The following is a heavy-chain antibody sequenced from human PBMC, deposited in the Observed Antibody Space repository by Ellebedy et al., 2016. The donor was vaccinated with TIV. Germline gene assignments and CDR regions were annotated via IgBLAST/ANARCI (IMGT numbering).Heavy chain of an antibody. J-gene: IGHJ4*02. CDR2: IFHRGTP. CDR3: ARGYYDSGNSYHFDS. V-gene: IGHV4-39*07. Sequence: SETLSLTCTVSGASTSSTRSYWGWIRQPPGKGLEWIAAIFHRGTPNYSSSLKSRITTSLDKSRNQFSLQLKSVTAADTALYYCARGYYDSGNSYHFDSWGQGTLVSVSS. D-gene: IGHD3-10*01. CDR1: GASTSSTRSY.